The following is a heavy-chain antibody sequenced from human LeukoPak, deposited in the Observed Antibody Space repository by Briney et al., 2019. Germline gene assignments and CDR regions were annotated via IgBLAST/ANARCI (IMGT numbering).Heavy chain of an antibody. V-gene: IGHV3-74*01. CDR1: GFTFSSNW. CDR2: INPDGNRS. J-gene: IGHJ1*01. Sequence: GGSLRLSRAASGFTFSSNWMHWVRQAPGKGLVWVAKINPDGNRSDYVDSVKGRFTISGDNAKNTLYLQMDSLKAEDTAVYYCTRGPADWGQGTLVIVSS. CDR3: TRGPAD.